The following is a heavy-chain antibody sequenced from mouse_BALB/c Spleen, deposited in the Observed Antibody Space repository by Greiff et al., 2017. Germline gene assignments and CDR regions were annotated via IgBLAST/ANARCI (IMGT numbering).Heavy chain of an antibody. CDR2: IRLKSNNYAT. J-gene: IGHJ1*01. CDR3: TRKGNYFWYFDV. D-gene: IGHD2-1*01. V-gene: IGHV6-6*02. CDR1: GFTFSNYW. Sequence: EVMLVESGGGLVQPGGSMKLSCVASGFTFSNYWMNWVRQSPEKGLEWVAEIRLKSNNYATHYAESVKGRFTISRDDSKSSVYLQMNNLRAEDTGIYYCTRKGNYFWYFDVWGAGTTVTVSS.